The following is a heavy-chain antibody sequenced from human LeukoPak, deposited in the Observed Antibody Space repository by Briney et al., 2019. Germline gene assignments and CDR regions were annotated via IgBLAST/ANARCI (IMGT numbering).Heavy chain of an antibody. D-gene: IGHD3-9*01. CDR3: ARESGHTISFDY. Sequence: GGSLRLSCAAPGFTFDDYGMSWVRQAPGKGLEWGSGINWNGGSTGYADSVKGRFTISRDNAKNSLYLQMNSLRAEDTALYYCARESGHTISFDYWGQGTLVTVSS. J-gene: IGHJ4*02. V-gene: IGHV3-20*04. CDR2: INWNGGST. CDR1: GFTFDDYG.